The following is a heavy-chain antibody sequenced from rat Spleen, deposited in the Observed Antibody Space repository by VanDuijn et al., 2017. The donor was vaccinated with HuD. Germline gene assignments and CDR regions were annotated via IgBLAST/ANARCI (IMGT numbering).Heavy chain of an antibody. D-gene: IGHD4-3*01. V-gene: IGHV5-58*01. J-gene: IGHJ2*01. CDR3: AVSGYGY. CDR1: GFTFSTYW. Sequence: EVQLVESGGGLVQPGRSLKLSCAASGFTFSTYWMYWVRQAPGKGLEWISSINPDGGSSSYTDSVKGRFTISRDNAENTVYLQMDSLRSEDTATYYCAVSGYGYWGQGVMVTVSS. CDR2: INPDGGSS.